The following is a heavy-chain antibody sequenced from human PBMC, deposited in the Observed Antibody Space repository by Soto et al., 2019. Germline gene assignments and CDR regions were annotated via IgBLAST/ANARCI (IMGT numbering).Heavy chain of an antibody. CDR3: AADPRYSGYGSLGY. V-gene: IGHV1-58*02. J-gene: IGHJ4*02. D-gene: IGHD5-12*01. CDR1: GFTFTSSA. Sequence: GASVKGSRKTSGFTFTSSAMQWVRQARGQRLEWIGWIVVGSGNTNYAQKFQERVTITRDMSTSTAYMELSSLRSEDTAVYYCAADPRYSGYGSLGYWGQGTLVTVSS. CDR2: IVVGSGNT.